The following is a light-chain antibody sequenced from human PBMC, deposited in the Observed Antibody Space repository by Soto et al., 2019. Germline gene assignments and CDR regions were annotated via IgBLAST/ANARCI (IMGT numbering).Light chain of an antibody. CDR3: QQYNDWPLT. CDR1: QSVSSY. J-gene: IGKJ1*01. CDR2: GAS. Sequence: EIVLTQSPATLSLSPGERATLSCRASQSVSSYLAWYQQKPGQAPRLLIYGASSRATGIPDRFSGRGSGTEFTLTISSLQSEDFALYYCQQYNDWPLTFGQGTKVE. V-gene: IGKV3D-15*01.